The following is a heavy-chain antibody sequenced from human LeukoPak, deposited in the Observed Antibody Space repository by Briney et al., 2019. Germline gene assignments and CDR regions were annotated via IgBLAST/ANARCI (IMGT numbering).Heavy chain of an antibody. CDR3: ARGSARDSSGWYGPGKWFDP. J-gene: IGHJ5*02. CDR1: GYTSTDYY. CDR2: INPNSGGT. D-gene: IGHD6-19*01. V-gene: IGHV1-2*02. Sequence: ASVKVSCKASGYTSTDYYMHWVRQAPGQGLEWMGWINPNSGGTNYAQNFQGRVTMTRDTSISTAFLELSSLRSDDTAVYYCARGSARDSSGWYGPGKWFDPWGQGTLVTVSS.